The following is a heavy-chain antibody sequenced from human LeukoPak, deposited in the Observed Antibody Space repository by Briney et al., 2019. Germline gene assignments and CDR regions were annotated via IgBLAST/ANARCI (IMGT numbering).Heavy chain of an antibody. J-gene: IGHJ2*01. Sequence: SQTLSLTCTVSGGSISSGDYYWSWIRQPPGKGLEWIGYIYYSGSTYYNPSLKSRVTISVDTSKNQFSLKLSSVTAADMAVYYCARGERDYGSGSYSSWYFDLWGRGTLVTVSS. D-gene: IGHD3-10*01. V-gene: IGHV4-30-4*01. CDR3: ARGERDYGSGSYSSWYFDL. CDR1: GGSISSGDYY. CDR2: IYYSGST.